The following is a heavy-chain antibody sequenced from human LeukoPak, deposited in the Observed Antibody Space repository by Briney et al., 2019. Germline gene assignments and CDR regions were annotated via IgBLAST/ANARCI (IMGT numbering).Heavy chain of an antibody. J-gene: IGHJ6*02. Sequence: SVKVSCKASGGTFSSYAISWVRQAPGQGLEWMGGIIPIFGTANYAQKFQGRVTITADESTSTAYMELSSLGSEDTAVYYCARQDIVVVPAAGDYYYYGMDVWGQGTTVTVSS. CDR1: GGTFSSYA. CDR2: IIPIFGTA. CDR3: ARQDIVVVPAAGDYYYYGMDV. V-gene: IGHV1-69*01. D-gene: IGHD2-2*01.